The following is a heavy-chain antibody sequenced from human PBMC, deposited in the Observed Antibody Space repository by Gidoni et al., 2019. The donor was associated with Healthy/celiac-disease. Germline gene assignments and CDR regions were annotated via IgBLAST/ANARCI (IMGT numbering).Heavy chain of an antibody. J-gene: IGHJ4*02. Sequence: QLQLQESGPGLVKPSETLSLTCTVSGGSISSSSYYWGWIRQPPGKGLEWIGSIYYSGSTYYNPSLKSRVTISVDTSKNQFSLKLSSVTAADTAVYYCARHPYYYVVPWAHDSDYWGQGTLVTVSS. D-gene: IGHD3-10*02. CDR2: IYYSGST. CDR1: GGSISSSSYY. V-gene: IGHV4-39*01. CDR3: ARHPYYYVVPWAHDSDY.